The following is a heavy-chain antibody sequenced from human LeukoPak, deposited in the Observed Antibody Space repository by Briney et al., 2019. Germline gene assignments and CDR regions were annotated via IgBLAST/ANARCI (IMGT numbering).Heavy chain of an antibody. J-gene: IGHJ4*02. V-gene: IGHV3-66*01. Sequence: GGSLRLSCAASEFSVGSNYMTWVRQAPGKGLEWVSLIYSGGSTYYADSVKGRFTISRDNSKNTLYLQMNSLRAEDTAVYYCARAGRYSSGWYISYWGQGTLVTVSS. D-gene: IGHD6-19*01. CDR3: ARAGRYSSGWYISY. CDR1: EFSVGSNY. CDR2: IYSGGST.